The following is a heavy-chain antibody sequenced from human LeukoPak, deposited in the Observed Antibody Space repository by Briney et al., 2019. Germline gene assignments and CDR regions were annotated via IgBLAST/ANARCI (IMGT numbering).Heavy chain of an antibody. D-gene: IGHD1-26*01. CDR3: ARDHSGRYQRAFDI. CDR1: AFPVSSNY. CDR2: IYGGGST. Sequence: GGSLRLPCGVSAFPVSSNYVSWVRQAPGKGLEWVSVIYGGGSTNYADFGKGRFPISRDNSKDTQYLQINNLETGDPALYYLARDHSGRYQRAFDICGQGKMVTVSS. V-gene: IGHV3-53*01. J-gene: IGHJ3*02.